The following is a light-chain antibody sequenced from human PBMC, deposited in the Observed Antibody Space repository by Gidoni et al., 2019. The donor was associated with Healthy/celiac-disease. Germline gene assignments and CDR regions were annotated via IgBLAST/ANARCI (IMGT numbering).Light chain of an antibody. Sequence: SYELTQPPSVSVSPGQTARITCSGDALPKQYAYWYQQKQGQAPVLVIYKDSERPSGIPERFSGSSSGTTVTLTISGVQAEDEADYYCQSADSSGTAFGGGTKLTVL. J-gene: IGLJ2*01. CDR1: ALPKQY. CDR2: KDS. CDR3: QSADSSGTA. V-gene: IGLV3-25*03.